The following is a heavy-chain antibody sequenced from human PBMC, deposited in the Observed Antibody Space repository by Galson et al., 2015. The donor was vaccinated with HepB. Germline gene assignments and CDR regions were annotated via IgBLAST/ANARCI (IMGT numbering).Heavy chain of an antibody. CDR1: GYTFTSYA. Sequence: SVKVSCKASGYTFTSYAMNWVRQAPGQGLEWMGWINTNTGNPTYAQGFTGRFVFSLDTSVSTAYLQISSLKAEDTAVYYCARDGLGIAAAGILNPQFDPWGQGTLVTVSS. CDR2: INTNTGNP. V-gene: IGHV7-4-1*02. D-gene: IGHD6-13*01. J-gene: IGHJ5*02. CDR3: ARDGLGIAAAGILNPQFDP.